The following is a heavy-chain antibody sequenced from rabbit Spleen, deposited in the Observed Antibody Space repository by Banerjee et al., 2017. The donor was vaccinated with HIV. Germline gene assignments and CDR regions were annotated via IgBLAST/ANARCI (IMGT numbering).Heavy chain of an antibody. CDR2: IYGGDSGVA. Sequence: QSLEESGGGLVKPGASLTLTCTASGFSFSSSWYMCWVRQSPGKGLEWIGCIYGGDSGVAYYATWAKGRFTISKTSPTTVTLQMTSLTSADTATYFCARDTGTSFSSYGMDLWGPGTLVTVS. V-gene: IGHV1S40*01. CDR1: GFSFSSSWY. CDR3: ARDTGTSFSSYGMDL. J-gene: IGHJ6*01. D-gene: IGHD7-1*01.